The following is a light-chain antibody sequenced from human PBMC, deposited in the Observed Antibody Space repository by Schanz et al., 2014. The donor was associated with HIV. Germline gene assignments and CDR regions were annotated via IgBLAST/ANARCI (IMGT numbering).Light chain of an antibody. Sequence: EIVMTQSPATLSLSPGERVSLSCRASQSVSSDLAWYQQKPGQAPRLLLYGASTRATGIPDRFSGSGSGTDFTLTISRLEPEDFASYYCQQLKSYPLTFGGGTKVEIK. V-gene: IGKV3D-15*01. CDR3: QQLKSYPLT. CDR2: GAS. CDR1: QSVSSD. J-gene: IGKJ4*01.